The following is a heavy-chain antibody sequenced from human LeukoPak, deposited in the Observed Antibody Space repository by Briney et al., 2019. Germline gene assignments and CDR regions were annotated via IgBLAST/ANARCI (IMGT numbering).Heavy chain of an antibody. D-gene: IGHD3-10*01. Sequence: SQTLSLTCTVSGGSISSGSYYWSWIRQPAGKGLEWIARIYTSGSTNYNPSLKSRVTISVDTSKNQFSLKLSSVTAADTAVYYCARIGYYGSGSFAYYYYMDVWGKGTTVTVSS. CDR1: GGSISSGSYY. CDR2: IYTSGST. CDR3: ARIGYYGSGSFAYYYYMDV. J-gene: IGHJ6*03. V-gene: IGHV4-61*02.